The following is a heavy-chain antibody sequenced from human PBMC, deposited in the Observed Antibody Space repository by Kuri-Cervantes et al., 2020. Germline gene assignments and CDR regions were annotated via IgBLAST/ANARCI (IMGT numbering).Heavy chain of an antibody. CDR2: MNPNSGNT. Sequence: ASVKVSCKASGGTFSSYAISWVRQAPGQGLEWMGWMNPNSGNTGYAQRFQGRVTMTRNTSISTAYMELSSLRSEDTAVYYCARASEWWIQWGDYWGQGTLVTVSS. CDR3: ARASEWWIQWGDY. J-gene: IGHJ4*02. D-gene: IGHD5-12*01. CDR1: GGTFSSYA. V-gene: IGHV1-8*02.